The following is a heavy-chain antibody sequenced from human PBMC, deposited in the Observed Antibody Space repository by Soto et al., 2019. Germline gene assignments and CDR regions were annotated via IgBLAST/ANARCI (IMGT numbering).Heavy chain of an antibody. D-gene: IGHD3-16*01. CDR1: GFTLSAYT. V-gene: IGHV3-21*04. CDR2: ISSTSSYI. J-gene: IGHJ4*02. Sequence: PGGSLRLSCAASGFTLSAYTMNWVRQTPGKGLEWVSSISSTSSYIHYADSVKGRFTISRDNPKNTLYLQMNSLRAEDTAVYYCANVGYWGQGTQVTVSS. CDR3: ANVGY.